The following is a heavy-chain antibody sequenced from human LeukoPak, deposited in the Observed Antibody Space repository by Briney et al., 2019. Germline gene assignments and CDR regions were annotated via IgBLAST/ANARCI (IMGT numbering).Heavy chain of an antibody. CDR1: GFTFRNYA. CDR2: KTYDGRKK. Sequence: GSLRLSCAASGFTFRNYAIHWVRQAQGKGLEWVALKTYDGRKKFYADSVKGRFIISRDNSKNTLYLQMSRLRDDDTAVYYCAKVCWPFGSGNYDYYYGMDVWGQGTTVTVS. V-gene: IGHV3-30*04. J-gene: IGHJ6*02. D-gene: IGHD3-10*01. CDR3: AKVCWPFGSGNYDYYYGMDV.